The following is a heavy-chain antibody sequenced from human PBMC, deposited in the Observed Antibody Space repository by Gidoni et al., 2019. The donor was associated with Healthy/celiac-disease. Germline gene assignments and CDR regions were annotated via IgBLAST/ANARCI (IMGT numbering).Heavy chain of an antibody. D-gene: IGHD3-3*01. V-gene: IGHV4-31*03. J-gene: IGHJ4*02. CDR1: GGSISSGGYY. CDR3: ARSYYDFWSGSGTYFDY. Sequence: QVQLQESGPGLVKPSQTLSLTCTVSGGSISSGGYYWRWIRQHPGKGLEWIGYIYYSGSTYYNPSLKSRVTISVDTSKNQFSLKLSSVTAADTAVYYCARSYYDFWSGSGTYFDYWGQGTLVTVSS. CDR2: IYYSGST.